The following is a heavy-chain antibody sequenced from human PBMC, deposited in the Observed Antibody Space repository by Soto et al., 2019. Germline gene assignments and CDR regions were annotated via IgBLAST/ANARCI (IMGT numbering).Heavy chain of an antibody. D-gene: IGHD2-15*01. J-gene: IGHJ4*02. V-gene: IGHV4-59*08. CDR1: GGSISSYY. CDR3: ARARRDCSGGSCYLFECDY. Sequence: SETLSLTCTVSGGSISSYYWSWIRQPPGKGLEWIGYIYYSGSTNYNPSVKSRGIISVDKSKNQFSLKLSSVTAADTAVYYCARARRDCSGGSCYLFECDYWGQGTLVTVSS. CDR2: IYYSGST.